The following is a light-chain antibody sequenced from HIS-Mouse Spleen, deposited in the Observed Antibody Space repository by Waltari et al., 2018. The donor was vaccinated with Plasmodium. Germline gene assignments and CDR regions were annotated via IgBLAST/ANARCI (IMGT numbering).Light chain of an antibody. Sequence: SYELTQPPSVSVSPGQTARITCPGDAFPKKYAYWYQQKSGQAPVLVIYEDSKRPAGIPWRCSGSSSGTMATLTIRGAQVEDEADYYCYSTDSSGNHRVFGGGTKLTVL. CDR3: YSTDSSGNHRV. V-gene: IGLV3-10*01. CDR1: AFPKKY. CDR2: EDS. J-gene: IGLJ3*02.